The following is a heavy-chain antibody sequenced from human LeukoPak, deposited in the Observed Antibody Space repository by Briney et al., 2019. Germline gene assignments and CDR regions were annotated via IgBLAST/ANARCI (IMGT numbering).Heavy chain of an antibody. Sequence: GGSLRLSCAASGFTFSRYSMNWVRQAPGKGLEWVSSITTSSSYIYYADSVKGRFTISRDNAKNSLFLQMNSLRAEHTAVYFCARGWYTDAFDIWGQGTMVTVSS. V-gene: IGHV3-21*01. CDR2: ITTSSSYI. J-gene: IGHJ3*02. CDR3: ARGWYTDAFDI. CDR1: GFTFSRYS. D-gene: IGHD1-1*01.